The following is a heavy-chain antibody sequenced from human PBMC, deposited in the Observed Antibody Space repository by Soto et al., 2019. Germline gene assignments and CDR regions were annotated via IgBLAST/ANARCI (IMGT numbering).Heavy chain of an antibody. D-gene: IGHD4-17*01. J-gene: IGHJ4*02. Sequence: EVQLVESGGGLVQPGGSLRLSCAASGFTFSSYWMSWVRQAPGKGLEWVANIKQDGSEKYYVDSVKGRFTISRDNAKNSLYLQMNSLRAEDTAVYYCAREGSYGDYGNVDYWGQGTLVTVYS. CDR2: IKQDGSEK. CDR3: AREGSYGDYGNVDY. CDR1: GFTFSSYW. V-gene: IGHV3-7*05.